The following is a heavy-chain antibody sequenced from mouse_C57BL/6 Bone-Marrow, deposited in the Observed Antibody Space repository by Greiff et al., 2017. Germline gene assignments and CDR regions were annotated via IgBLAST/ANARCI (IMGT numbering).Heavy chain of an antibody. J-gene: IGHJ1*03. CDR3: ARFPTIVRKWYFDV. Sequence: VQLQQSGAELARPGASVKLSCKASGYTFTSYGISWVKQRTGQGLEWIGEIYPRSGHTYYNEKFKGKATLTADKSSSTAYMELLSLTSEDSAVYFCARFPTIVRKWYFDVWGTGTTVTVSS. D-gene: IGHD2-5*01. V-gene: IGHV1-81*01. CDR1: GYTFTSYG. CDR2: IYPRSGHT.